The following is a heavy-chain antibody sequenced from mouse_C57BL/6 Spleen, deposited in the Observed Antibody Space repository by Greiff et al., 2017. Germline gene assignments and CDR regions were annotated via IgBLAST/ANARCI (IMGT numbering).Heavy chain of an antibody. CDR3: ATGLYGSSYGY. D-gene: IGHD1-1*01. J-gene: IGHJ2*01. CDR2: IHPSDSDT. V-gene: IGHV1-74*01. Sequence: QVQLKQPGAELVKPGASVKVSCKASGYTFTSYWMHWVKQRPGQGLEWIGRIHPSDSDTNYNQTFKGKATLTVDKSSSTAYMQLSSLTSEDSAVYYCATGLYGSSYGYWGQGTTLTVSS. CDR1: GYTFTSYW.